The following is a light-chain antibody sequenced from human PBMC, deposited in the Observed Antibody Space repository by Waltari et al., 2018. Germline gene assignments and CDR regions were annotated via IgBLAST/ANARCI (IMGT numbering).Light chain of an antibody. CDR1: SSDVGGYNY. V-gene: IGLV2-11*01. Sequence: QSALTQPRSVSGSPGQSITISCTGTSSDVGGYNYVSWYQQHPGKAPKLMIYDVTGRPSGVPVRFSGSKSGNTASLTISGLQAEDEADYYCCSYAGSYTFLFGGGTKLTVL. J-gene: IGLJ2*01. CDR3: CSYAGSYTFL. CDR2: DVT.